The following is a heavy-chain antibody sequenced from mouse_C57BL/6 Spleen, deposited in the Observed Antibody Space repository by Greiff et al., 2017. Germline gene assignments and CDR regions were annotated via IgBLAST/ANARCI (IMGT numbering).Heavy chain of an antibody. J-gene: IGHJ1*03. Sequence: QVQLQQPGTELVKPAASVKLSCKASGYTFNSYWMHWVKQTPGQGLEWIGNMNPSNGGTNSNEKFKSKATLTVDKSSSTAYMQLSSLTSEDSAVYYCARSSNSYFDVWGTGTTGTVSS. V-gene: IGHV1-53*01. CDR3: ARSSNSYFDV. CDR2: MNPSNGGT. D-gene: IGHD2-5*01. CDR1: GYTFNSYW.